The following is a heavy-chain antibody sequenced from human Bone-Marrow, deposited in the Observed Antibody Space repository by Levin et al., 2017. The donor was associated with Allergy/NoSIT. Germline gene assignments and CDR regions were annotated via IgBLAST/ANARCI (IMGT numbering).Heavy chain of an antibody. Sequence: MTSETLSLTCAVSGYSISSGYYWGWIRQPPGKGLEWIGSIYHSGSTYYNPSLKSRVTISVDTSKNQFSLKLSSVTAADTAVYYCARKVSGYDSGFPDYWGQGTLVTVSS. CDR1: GYSISSGYY. J-gene: IGHJ4*02. CDR3: ARKVSGYDSGFPDY. V-gene: IGHV4-38-2*01. D-gene: IGHD5-12*01. CDR2: IYHSGST.